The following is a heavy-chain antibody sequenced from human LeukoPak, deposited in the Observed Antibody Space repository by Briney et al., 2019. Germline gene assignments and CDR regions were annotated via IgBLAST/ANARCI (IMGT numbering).Heavy chain of an antibody. CDR1: SGSISRYY. V-gene: IGHV4-59*01. CDR3: ARGDYGGWFDP. CDR2: IYYSGST. Sequence: PSEALSLTCTISSGSISRYYWSWIRQPPGKGLEWIGYIYYSGSTYYNPSLKSRVTISVDTSKNQFSLKLSSVTAADTAVYYCARGDYGGWFDPWGQGTLVTVSS. D-gene: IGHD4-17*01. J-gene: IGHJ5*02.